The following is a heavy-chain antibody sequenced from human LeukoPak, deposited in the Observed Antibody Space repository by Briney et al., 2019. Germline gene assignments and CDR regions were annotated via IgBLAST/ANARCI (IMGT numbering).Heavy chain of an antibody. CDR1: GFTFSDYY. D-gene: IGHD3-22*01. CDR2: ISSSGSTI. CDR3: AKDISDTADFDAFDI. Sequence: GGSLRLSCAASGFTFSDYYMSWIRQAPGKGLEWVSYISSSGSTIYYADSVKGRFTISRDNAKNSLYLQMNSLRAEDTAVYYCAKDISDTADFDAFDIWGQGTTVTVSS. V-gene: IGHV3-11*01. J-gene: IGHJ3*02.